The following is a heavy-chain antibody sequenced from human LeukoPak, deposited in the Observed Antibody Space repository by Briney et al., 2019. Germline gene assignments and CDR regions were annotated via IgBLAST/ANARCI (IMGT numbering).Heavy chain of an antibody. J-gene: IGHJ4*02. D-gene: IGHD3-22*01. CDR1: GYTFTSYG. CDR3: ARTVGYYDSSGYPN. Sequence: GASVKVSCKASGYTFTSYGISWVRQAPGQGLEWMGWISAYNGNTNYAQKLQGRVTMTTDTPTSTAYMELRSLRSDDTAVYYCARTVGYYDSSGYPNWGQGTLVTVSS. CDR2: ISAYNGNT. V-gene: IGHV1-18*01.